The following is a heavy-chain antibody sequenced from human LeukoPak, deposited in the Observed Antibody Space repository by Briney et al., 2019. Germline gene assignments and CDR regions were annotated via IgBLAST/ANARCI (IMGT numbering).Heavy chain of an antibody. D-gene: IGHD1-1*01. CDR3: ARVQVNENWFDP. J-gene: IGHJ5*02. V-gene: IGHV3-11*01. Sequence: GGSLRLSCAASGFTFSDYWMNWIRQAPGKGLEWVSYISSSGSTIYYADSVKGRFTISRDNAKNSLYLQMNSLRAEDTAVYYCARVQVNENWFDPWGQGTLVTVSS. CDR1: GFTFSDYW. CDR2: ISSSGSTI.